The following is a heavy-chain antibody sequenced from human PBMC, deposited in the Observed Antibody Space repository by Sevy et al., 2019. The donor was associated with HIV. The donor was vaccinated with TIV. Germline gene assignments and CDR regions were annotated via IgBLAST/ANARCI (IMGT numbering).Heavy chain of an antibody. CDR1: GFSFDAYV. V-gene: IGHV3-9*01. CDR3: VNGRTGIVTGRGGMDS. D-gene: IGHD2-21*01. Sequence: GGSLRLSCVASGFSFDAYVMHWVRQPPGKGLEWISGISWTSGTIGYADSVRGRFSISRDNADNSLYLQMNGLRTEDTAFYYFVNGRTGIVTGRGGMDSWGQGTLVTVSS. J-gene: IGHJ4*02. CDR2: ISWTSGTI.